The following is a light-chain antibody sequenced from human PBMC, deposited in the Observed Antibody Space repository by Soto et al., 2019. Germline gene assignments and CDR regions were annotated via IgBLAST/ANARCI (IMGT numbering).Light chain of an antibody. CDR2: AVN. V-gene: IGLV2-14*01. CDR3: TSYTSSSTYV. J-gene: IGLJ1*01. Sequence: QSALTQPASVSGSPGQSITISCTGTASDVGGYNYVSWYQHHPGEAPKLMISAVNDRPSEVSNRFSGSKSGNTASLTISGLQAEDEADYYCTSYTSSSTYVFGTGTKVTVL. CDR1: ASDVGGYNY.